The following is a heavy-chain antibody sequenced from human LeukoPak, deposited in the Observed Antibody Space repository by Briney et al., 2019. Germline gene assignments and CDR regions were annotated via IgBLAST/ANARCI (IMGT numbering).Heavy chain of an antibody. Sequence: SETLSLTCTVSGGSISSGDYYWSWIRQPPGKGLEWIGYIYYSGSTYYNPSLKSRVTISVDTSKNQFSLKLSSVTAADTAVYYCARASLGGSGSFWFDPWGQGTLSPSPQ. CDR3: ARASLGGSGSFWFDP. CDR1: GGSISSGDYY. J-gene: IGHJ5*02. V-gene: IGHV4-30-4*01. D-gene: IGHD3-10*01. CDR2: IYYSGST.